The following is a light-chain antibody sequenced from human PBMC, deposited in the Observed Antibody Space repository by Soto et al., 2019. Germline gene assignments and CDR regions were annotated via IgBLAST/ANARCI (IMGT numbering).Light chain of an antibody. CDR1: SSNIGSNF. V-gene: IGLV1-47*01. J-gene: IGLJ3*02. CDR3: AAWDDSLSGWV. CDR2: RNN. Sequence: QSVLTQPPSASGTPGQRVTISCPGSSSNIGSNFVYWYQQFPGTAPKLLIYRNNQRPSGVPDRFSGSKSGTSASLAISGLPSEDEADYYCAAWDDSLSGWVFGGGTKVTVL.